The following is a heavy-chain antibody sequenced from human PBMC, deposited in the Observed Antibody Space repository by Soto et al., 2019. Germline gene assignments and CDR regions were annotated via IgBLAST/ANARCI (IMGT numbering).Heavy chain of an antibody. J-gene: IGHJ6*02. D-gene: IGHD3-10*01. V-gene: IGHV4-31*02. Sequence: QVQLQESGPGLVKPSRTLSLTGTVPVGSITIVDYSGAWFRQHPGKGLEWIGYIFYSGSTYYNPSLKSRVTISVDTSKNQFSLKLSSVTAADTAVYYCARDLRGGSYGMDVWGQGTTVTVSS. CDR1: VGSITIVDYS. CDR3: ARDLRGGSYGMDV. CDR2: IFYSGST.